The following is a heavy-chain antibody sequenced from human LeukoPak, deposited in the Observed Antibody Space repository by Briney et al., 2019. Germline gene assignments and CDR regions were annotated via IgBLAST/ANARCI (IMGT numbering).Heavy chain of an antibody. CDR3: ARGRGRITMVRGVIGWFDP. J-gene: IGHJ5*02. CDR1: GGSISSYY. D-gene: IGHD3-10*01. CDR2: IYYSGST. Sequence: SETLSLTCTVSGGSISSYYWSWIRQPPGKGLEWIGYIYYSGSTNYNPSLKRRVTISVDTSKNQFSLKLSSVTAADTAVYYCARGRGRITMVRGVIGWFDPWGQGTLVTVSS. V-gene: IGHV4-59*01.